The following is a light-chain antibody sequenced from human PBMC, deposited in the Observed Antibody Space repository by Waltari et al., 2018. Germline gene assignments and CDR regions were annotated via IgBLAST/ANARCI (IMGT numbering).Light chain of an antibody. V-gene: IGKV3-11*01. CDR1: QSVSSY. CDR2: DAS. Sequence: EIVLTQSPATLHLSPGERATLPCRASQSVSSYLALYQQKPGQAPRLLIYDASNSATGIPARFSGSGSGTDFTLTISSLEPEDFAVYYCQQRSNWPPYTFGQGTKLEIK. J-gene: IGKJ2*01. CDR3: QQRSNWPPYT.